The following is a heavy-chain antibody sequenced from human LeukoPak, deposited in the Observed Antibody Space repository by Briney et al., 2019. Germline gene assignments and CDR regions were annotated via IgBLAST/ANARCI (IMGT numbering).Heavy chain of an antibody. Sequence: GGSLRLSCAASGFTFSRYAMNWVRQAPGKGLEWVSAISGSGGSTYYADSVKGRFTISRDNSKNMLYLQMNSLRAEDTAVYYCAKGYYDSSGYYPNVASDYWGQGTLVTVSS. CDR1: GFTFSRYA. D-gene: IGHD3-22*01. CDR2: ISGSGGST. CDR3: AKGYYDSSGYYPNVASDY. J-gene: IGHJ4*02. V-gene: IGHV3-23*01.